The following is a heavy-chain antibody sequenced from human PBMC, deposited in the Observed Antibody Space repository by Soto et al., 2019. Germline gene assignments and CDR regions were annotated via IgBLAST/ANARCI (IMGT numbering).Heavy chain of an antibody. J-gene: IGHJ6*02. D-gene: IGHD2-8*01. CDR2: MNPNSGNT. CDR3: AKNGQPPYYYYGMDV. Sequence: GASVKVSCKASGYTFTSYDINWVRQATGQGLEWMGWMNPNSGNTGYAQKFQGRVTMTVDTSTTTAYMELRSLTSDDRAVYYCAKNGQPPYYYYGMDVWGQGTTVTVS. V-gene: IGHV1-8*01. CDR1: GYTFTSYD.